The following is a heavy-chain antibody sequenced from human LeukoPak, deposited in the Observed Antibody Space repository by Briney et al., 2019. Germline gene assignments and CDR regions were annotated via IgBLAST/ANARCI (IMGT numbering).Heavy chain of an antibody. CDR1: GYTFPNYW. CDR2: IYPGDSET. D-gene: IGHD4/OR15-4a*01. Sequence: GESLKISCKSSGYTFPNYWIGWVRQMPGKGLEYMGIIYPGDSETIYSPSFQGQVTISADKSITTAYLQWSSLKASDSGRYYCARFLDYGDHLGCLDNWGQGPLVTVSS. V-gene: IGHV5-51*01. CDR3: ARFLDYGDHLGCLDN. J-gene: IGHJ4*02.